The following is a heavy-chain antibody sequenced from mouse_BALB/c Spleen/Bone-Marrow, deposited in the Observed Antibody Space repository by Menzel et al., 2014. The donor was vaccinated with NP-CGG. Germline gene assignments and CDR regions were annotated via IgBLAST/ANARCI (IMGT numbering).Heavy chain of an antibody. CDR2: ILPGSGST. CDR1: GYTFSSYW. J-gene: IGHJ2*01. CDR3: ARSRGGFYFDY. Sequence: SGAELMKPGASVKISCKATGYTFSSYWIEWVKQRPGHGLEWIGEILPGSGSTNYNEKFKGKATFTADTSSNTAYMQLSSLTSEDSAVYYCARSRGGFYFDYWAQGTTLTXSS. V-gene: IGHV1-9*01. D-gene: IGHD1-1*01.